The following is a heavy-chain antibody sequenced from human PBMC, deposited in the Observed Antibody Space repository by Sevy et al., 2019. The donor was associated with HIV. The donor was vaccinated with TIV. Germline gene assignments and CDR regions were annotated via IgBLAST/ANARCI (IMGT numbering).Heavy chain of an antibody. CDR1: GGTFSSYA. D-gene: IGHD5-12*01. Sequence: ASVKVSCKASGGTFSSYAISWVRQAPGQGLEWMGGIIPIFGTANYAQKFQGRVTITADESTSTAYMELSSLRSEDTAVCYCARDPQGGYDSKIFDYWGQGTLVTVSS. CDR3: ARDPQGGYDSKIFDY. CDR2: IIPIFGTA. V-gene: IGHV1-69*13. J-gene: IGHJ4*02.